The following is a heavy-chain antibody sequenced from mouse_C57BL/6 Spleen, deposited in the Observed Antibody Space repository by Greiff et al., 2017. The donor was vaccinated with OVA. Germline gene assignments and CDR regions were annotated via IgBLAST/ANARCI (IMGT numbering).Heavy chain of an antibody. D-gene: IGHD1-2*01. CDR2: IDPSDSYT. V-gene: IGHV1-69*01. CDR1: GYTFTSYW. Sequence: QVQLQQPGAELVMPGASVKLSCKASGYTFTSYWMHWVKQRPGQGLEWIGEIDPSDSYTNYNQKFKGKSTLTVDKSSSTAYMQLSSLTSEDSAVYVCARRLYYYYAMDYWGQGTSVTVSS. J-gene: IGHJ4*01. CDR3: ARRLYYYYAMDY.